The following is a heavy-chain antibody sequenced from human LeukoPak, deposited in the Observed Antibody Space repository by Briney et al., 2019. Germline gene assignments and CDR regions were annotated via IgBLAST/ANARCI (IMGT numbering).Heavy chain of an antibody. Sequence: ASAKVSCKASGYTFTGYYMHWVRQAPGQGLEWMGRINPNSGGTNYAQKFQGRVTMTRDTSISTAYMELSRLRSDDTAVYYCARARKGSGWYYFDYWGQGTLVTVSS. D-gene: IGHD6-19*01. J-gene: IGHJ4*02. CDR2: INPNSGGT. V-gene: IGHV1-2*06. CDR1: GYTFTGYY. CDR3: ARARKGSGWYYFDY.